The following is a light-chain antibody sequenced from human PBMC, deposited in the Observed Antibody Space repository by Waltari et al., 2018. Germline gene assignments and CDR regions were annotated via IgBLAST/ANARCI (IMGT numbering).Light chain of an antibody. CDR2: SHN. CDR1: SSHIGSNT. J-gene: IGLJ3*02. CDR3: AAWDDSLNGRV. Sequence: QSVLTQPPSASGTPGQRVTISCSGSSSHIGSNTVNWYQQLPGTAPKLLIYSHNQRPSGVPDRFSGSKSGTSASLAISGLQSEDEADYYCAAWDDSLNGRVFGGGTKLTVL. V-gene: IGLV1-44*01.